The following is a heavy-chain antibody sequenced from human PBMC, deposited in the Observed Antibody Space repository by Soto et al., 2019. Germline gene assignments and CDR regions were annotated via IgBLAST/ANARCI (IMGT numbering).Heavy chain of an antibody. CDR2: IKQDGSEK. J-gene: IGHJ3*02. V-gene: IGHV3-7*01. Sequence: GGSLRLSCAASGFTFSSYWMSWVRQAPGKGLEWVANIKQDGSEKYYVDSVKGRFTISRDNAKNSLYLHMNSLRAEDTAVYYCASSPGGPYCSSSSCYAFDIWGQGTMVTVSS. CDR3: ASSPGGPYCSSSSCYAFDI. CDR1: GFTFSSYW. D-gene: IGHD2-2*01.